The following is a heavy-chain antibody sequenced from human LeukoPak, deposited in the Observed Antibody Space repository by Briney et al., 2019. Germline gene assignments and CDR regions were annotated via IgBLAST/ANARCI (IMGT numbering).Heavy chain of an antibody. J-gene: IGHJ4*02. CDR3: VGRPWNFDY. CDR2: IKSKNDGETI. D-gene: IGHD1-1*01. CDR1: GFNFNHAW. Sequence: GGSLKLSCVASGFNFNHAWMAWGHQVPGKGLEWVGRIKSKNDGETIDLAAPVKGRFTLSRDESKRMVFLEMSSLKTEDTAVYYCVGRPWNFDYWGQGTLVTVSS. V-gene: IGHV3-15*01.